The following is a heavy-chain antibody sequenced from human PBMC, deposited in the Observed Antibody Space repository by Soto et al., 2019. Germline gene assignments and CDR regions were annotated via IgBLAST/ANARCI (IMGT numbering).Heavy chain of an antibody. CDR2: IYYSGST. J-gene: IGHJ4*02. Sequence: PSETLSLTCTVSGGSISSSSYYWGWIRQPPGKGLEWIGSIYYSGSTYYNPSLKSRVTISVDTSKNQFSLKLSSVTAADTAVYYCARPYFPGRGYYFDYWGQGTLVTVSS. CDR1: GGSISSSSYY. V-gene: IGHV4-39*01. CDR3: ARPYFPGRGYYFDY. D-gene: IGHD3-10*01.